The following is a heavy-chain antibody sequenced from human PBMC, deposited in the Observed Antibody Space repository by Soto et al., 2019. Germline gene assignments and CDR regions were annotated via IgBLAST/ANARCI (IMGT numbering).Heavy chain of an antibody. CDR2: IIPIFGTA. Sequence: PSASVKVSCKASGGTFSSYAISWVRQAPGQGLEWMGGIIPIFGTANYAQKFQGRVTITADDSTSTAYMELSSLRSEDTAVYYCARVREMATTERYFDYWGQGTLVTVSS. J-gene: IGHJ4*02. V-gene: IGHV1-69*13. CDR1: GGTFSSYA. CDR3: ARVREMATTERYFDY. D-gene: IGHD5-12*01.